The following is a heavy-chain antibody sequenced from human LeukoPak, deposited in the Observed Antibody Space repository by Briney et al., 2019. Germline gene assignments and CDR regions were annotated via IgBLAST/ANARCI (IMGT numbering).Heavy chain of an antibody. D-gene: IGHD2-21*01. Sequence: GASVKVSCKASGGTFSSYAISWVRQAPGQGLEWMGGIIPIFGTANYAQKFQGRVTITADESTSTAYMELSRLRSDDTAVYYCARVSAYGSLMGLFPNYYFDYWGQGTLVTVSS. J-gene: IGHJ4*02. CDR3: ARVSAYGSLMGLFPNYYFDY. CDR1: GGTFSSYA. CDR2: IIPIFGTA. V-gene: IGHV1-69*13.